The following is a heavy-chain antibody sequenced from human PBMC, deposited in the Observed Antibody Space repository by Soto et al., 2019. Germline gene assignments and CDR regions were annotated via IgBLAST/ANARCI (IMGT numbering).Heavy chain of an antibody. CDR1: GYTFTSCF. V-gene: IGHV1-46*01. J-gene: IGHJ6*02. CDR3: SRVLLSMDV. Sequence: QVQLVPSGAEVKKPGASVKVSCNASGYTFTSCFIHWVRQAPGQGLEWMGIINPSGGSTGYAEKFQGRVTMISDTATSTVYMELISMRPDDTAVYYCSRVLLSMDVWGHGTTVTVSS. CDR2: INPSGGST.